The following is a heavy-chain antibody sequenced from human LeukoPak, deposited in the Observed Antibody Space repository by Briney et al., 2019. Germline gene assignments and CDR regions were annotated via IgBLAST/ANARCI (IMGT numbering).Heavy chain of an antibody. V-gene: IGHV4-39*07. CDR1: GVSISSSSYY. CDR3: ARGPSITIFGVVMYTWFDP. Sequence: PSETLSLTCTVSGVSISSSSYYWGWLRQPPGKGLEWIVSIDYSGCTYFSPSLRSRVTLSVATSKNQFSLNLISVTAADTAVYYCARGPSITIFGVVMYTWFDPWGQGTPVSVSS. CDR2: IDYSGCT. D-gene: IGHD3-3*01. J-gene: IGHJ5*02.